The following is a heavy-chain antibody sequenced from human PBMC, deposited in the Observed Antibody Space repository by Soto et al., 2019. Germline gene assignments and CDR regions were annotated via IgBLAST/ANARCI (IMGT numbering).Heavy chain of an antibody. V-gene: IGHV3-23*01. CDR3: PKDSTDSANYQDLDY. D-gene: IGHD1-26*01. CDR1: GFTFSSFA. J-gene: IGHJ4*02. Sequence: PGGSLRLSCAASGFTFSSFAMTWVRQAPGEGLEWVSALTPGGETTHYIDSVKGRFTISRDNAKNTLYLQMNSLTAADTAVYYCPKDSTDSANYQDLDYWGQGTLVTVSS. CDR2: LTPGGETT.